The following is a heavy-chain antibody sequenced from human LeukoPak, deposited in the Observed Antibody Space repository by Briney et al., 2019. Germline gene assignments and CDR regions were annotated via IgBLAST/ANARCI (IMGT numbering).Heavy chain of an antibody. J-gene: IGHJ4*02. Sequence: GGSQRLSCAASGFTFSSYAMHWVRQAPGKGLEWVAVISYDGSNKYYADSVKGRFTISRDNSKNTLYLQMNSLRAEDTAVYYCARDVNSLFDYWGQGTLVTVSS. V-gene: IGHV3-30-3*01. CDR1: GFTFSSYA. D-gene: IGHD1/OR15-1a*01. CDR3: ARDVNSLFDY. CDR2: ISYDGSNK.